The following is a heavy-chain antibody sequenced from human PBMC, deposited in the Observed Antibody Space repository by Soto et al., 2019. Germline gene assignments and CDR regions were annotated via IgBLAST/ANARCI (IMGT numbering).Heavy chain of an antibody. CDR3: ARIPPGWGGGQLVLDY. D-gene: IGHD6-13*01. V-gene: IGHV3-74*01. J-gene: IGHJ4*02. Sequence: EVQLVESGGGLVQPGGSLRLSCAASGFTFSTFWMHWVRQAPGKGLVWVSRINSDGSTTTYADSVKGRFTISRDNAKNTLYLEMNSLGVEDMAVDYCARIPPGWGGGQLVLDYWGQGTLVTVSS. CDR1: GFTFSTFW. CDR2: INSDGSTT.